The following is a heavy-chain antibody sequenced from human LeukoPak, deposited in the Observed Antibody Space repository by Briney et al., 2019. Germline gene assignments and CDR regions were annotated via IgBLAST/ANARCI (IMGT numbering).Heavy chain of an antibody. Sequence: GGSLRLSCAASGFTFSSYDMPWVRHATGKGLEWVSAIGTAGATYYPGSVKGRFTISRENAKNSLYLQMNSLRAGDTAVYYCAREGSSSGHAFDIWGQGTMVTVSS. CDR3: AREGSSSGHAFDI. CDR1: GFTFSSYD. CDR2: IGTAGAT. D-gene: IGHD6-13*01. J-gene: IGHJ3*02. V-gene: IGHV3-13*01.